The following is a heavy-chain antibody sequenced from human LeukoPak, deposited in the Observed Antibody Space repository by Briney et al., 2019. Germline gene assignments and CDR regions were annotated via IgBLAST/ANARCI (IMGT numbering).Heavy chain of an antibody. CDR2: ISSSSSTI. CDR3: ARVGPARSWYIESAFDI. Sequence: HPGVSLRLSCAASGFTFSSYSMNWVRQAPGKGLEWVSYISSSSSTIYYADSVKGRFTISRDNAKNSLYLQMNSLRAEDTAVYYCARVGPARSWYIESAFDIWGQGTMVTVSS. V-gene: IGHV3-48*01. D-gene: IGHD6-13*01. J-gene: IGHJ3*02. CDR1: GFTFSSYS.